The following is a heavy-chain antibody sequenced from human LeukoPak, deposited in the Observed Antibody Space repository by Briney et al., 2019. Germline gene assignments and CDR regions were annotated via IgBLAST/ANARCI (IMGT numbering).Heavy chain of an antibody. J-gene: IGHJ5*02. CDR3: AANVVGATTDWFDP. D-gene: IGHD1-26*01. V-gene: IGHV4-4*02. CDR2: IYHSGST. CDR1: GGSISSSNW. Sequence: SGTLSLTCAVSGGSISSSNWWSWVRQPPGKGLEWIGEIYHSGSTNYNPSLKSRVTISVDKSKNQFSLKLSSVTAADTAVYYCAANVVGATTDWFDPWGQGTLVTVSS.